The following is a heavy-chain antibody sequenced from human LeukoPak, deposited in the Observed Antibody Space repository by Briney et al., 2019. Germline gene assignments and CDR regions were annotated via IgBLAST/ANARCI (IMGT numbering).Heavy chain of an antibody. J-gene: IGHJ4*02. CDR1: GGSISSGAYY. CDR3: ARLGELSLDFEF. CDR2: IYKSGST. D-gene: IGHD3-16*02. V-gene: IGHV4-61*02. Sequence: TSGTLSLTCTVSGGSISSGAYYWSWIRQPAGKGLEWIGRIYKSGSTNYNPSLKSRIAMSVDTSKNQFSLKLSSVTAADTAVYYCARLGELSLDFEFWGQGTRVTVSS.